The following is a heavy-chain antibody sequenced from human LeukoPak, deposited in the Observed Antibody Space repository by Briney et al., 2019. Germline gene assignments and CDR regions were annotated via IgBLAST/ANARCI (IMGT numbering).Heavy chain of an antibody. Sequence: PGGSLRLSCAASGFTFSSYSMNWVRQAPGKGLEWVSSISSSSSYVYYADSVKGRFTISRDNAKNSLYLQMNSLRAEDTAVYYCARDHRVGATRDYYYYYYMDVWGKGTTVTVSS. CDR1: GFTFSSYS. CDR2: ISSSSSYV. V-gene: IGHV3-21*01. CDR3: ARDHRVGATRDYYYYYYMDV. D-gene: IGHD1-26*01. J-gene: IGHJ6*03.